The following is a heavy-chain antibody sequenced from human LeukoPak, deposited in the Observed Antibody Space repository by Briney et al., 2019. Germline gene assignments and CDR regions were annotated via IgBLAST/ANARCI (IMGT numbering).Heavy chain of an antibody. V-gene: IGHV4-59*01. J-gene: IGHJ4*02. Sequence: SQTLSLTCTVSGGSISSYYWSWIRQPPGKGLEWIGYIYYSGSTNYNPSLKSRVTISVDTSKNQFSLKLSSVTAADTAVYYCARGKAVAGTFDYWGQGTLVTVSS. CDR1: GGSISSYY. D-gene: IGHD6-19*01. CDR2: IYYSGST. CDR3: ARGKAVAGTFDY.